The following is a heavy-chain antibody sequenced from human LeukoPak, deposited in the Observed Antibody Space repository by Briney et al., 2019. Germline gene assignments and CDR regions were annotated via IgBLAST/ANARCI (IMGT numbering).Heavy chain of an antibody. D-gene: IGHD3-22*01. V-gene: IGHV4-30-4*01. CDR2: IYYSGST. CDR1: GGSISSGDYY. CDR3: AYLLDYYDSSGTDY. J-gene: IGHJ4*02. Sequence: SETLSLTCTVSGGSISSGDYYWSWIRQPPGKGLEWIGYIYYSGSTYYNPFLKSRVTISVDTSKNQFSLKLSSVTAADTAVYYCAYLLDYYDSSGTDYWGQGTLVTVSS.